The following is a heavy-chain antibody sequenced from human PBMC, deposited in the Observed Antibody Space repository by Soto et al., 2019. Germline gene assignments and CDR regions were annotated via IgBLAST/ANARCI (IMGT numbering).Heavy chain of an antibody. J-gene: IGHJ5*02. V-gene: IGHV5-51*01. D-gene: IGHD3-9*01. CDR1: GFGFDITW. Sequence: PGESLKISCKGSGFGFDITWLAWLRQVPGKGLEWVGIIYPGDSDTRYSPSLEGRVTLSVDKTITTAHLHLTRLKESDTGTYYCAKFQRYFDRTGYLDAWGQGTPVTVSS. CDR2: IYPGDSDT. CDR3: AKFQRYFDRTGYLDA.